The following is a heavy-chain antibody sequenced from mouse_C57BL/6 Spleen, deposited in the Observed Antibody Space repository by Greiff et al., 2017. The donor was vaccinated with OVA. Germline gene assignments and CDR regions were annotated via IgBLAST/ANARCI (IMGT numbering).Heavy chain of an antibody. CDR2: IDPSDSYT. CDR3: ARRYGNYFYYYAMDY. Sequence: VQLQQPGAELVKPGASVKLSCKASGYTFTSYWMQWVKQRPGQGLEWIGEIDPSDSYTNYNQKFKGKATLTVDTSSSTAYMQLSSLTSEDSAVYYCARRYGNYFYYYAMDYWGQGTSVTVSS. CDR1: GYTFTSYW. J-gene: IGHJ4*01. V-gene: IGHV1-50*01. D-gene: IGHD2-1*01.